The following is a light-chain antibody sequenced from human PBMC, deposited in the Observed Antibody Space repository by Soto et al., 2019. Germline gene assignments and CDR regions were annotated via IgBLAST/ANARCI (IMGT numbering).Light chain of an antibody. CDR1: QSISSY. CDR3: QQSYSTPPIT. J-gene: IGKJ5*01. CDR2: AAS. Sequence: QFPSSLSASVGDRVTITCRASQSISSYLNWYQQKPGKAPKLLIYAASSLQSGVPSRFSGSGSGTDFTLTISSLQPEDFATYYCQQSYSTPPITFGQGTRLEIK. V-gene: IGKV1-39*01.